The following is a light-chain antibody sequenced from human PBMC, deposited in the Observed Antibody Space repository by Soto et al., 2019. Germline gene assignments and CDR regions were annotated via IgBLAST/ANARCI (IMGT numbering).Light chain of an antibody. J-gene: IGKJ1*01. V-gene: IGKV1-17*01. CDR2: DAS. CDR1: QDIRSA. CDR3: LQHNTYPWT. Sequence: DIHMTQSPSSLSASVGDRVTITCGASQDIRSALGWYQQKVVKTPKRLIYDASNLQNGVPFRFRGSGSGTEFTLTISSLQPEDFATYYCLQHNTYPWTFGQGTKVDIK.